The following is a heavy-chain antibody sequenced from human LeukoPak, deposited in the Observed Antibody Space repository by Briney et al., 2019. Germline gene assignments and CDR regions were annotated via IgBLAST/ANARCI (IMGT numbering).Heavy chain of an antibody. CDR1: GGTFSSYA. Sequence: RASVKVSCKASGGTFSSYAISWVRQAPGQGLEWMGGIIPIFGTANYAQKFQGRVTITADKSTSTAYMELSSLRSEDTAVYYCARDPNPDSSGYDSWFDPWGQGTLVTVSS. D-gene: IGHD3-22*01. J-gene: IGHJ5*02. CDR2: IIPIFGTA. CDR3: ARDPNPDSSGYDSWFDP. V-gene: IGHV1-69*06.